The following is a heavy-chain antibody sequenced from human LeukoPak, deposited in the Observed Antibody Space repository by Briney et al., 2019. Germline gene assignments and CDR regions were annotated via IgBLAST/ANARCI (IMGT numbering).Heavy chain of an antibody. CDR2: ISWNSGSI. CDR3: AKEYCSSTSCYTGLQH. D-gene: IGHD2-2*01. V-gene: IGHV3-9*03. J-gene: IGHJ1*01. Sequence: GGSLRLSCAASGFTFDDYAMHWVRQAPGKGLEWVSGISWNSGSIGYADSVKGRFTISRDNAKNSLYLQMNSLRAEDMALYYCAKEYCSSTSCYTGLQHWGQGTLVTVSS. CDR1: GFTFDDYA.